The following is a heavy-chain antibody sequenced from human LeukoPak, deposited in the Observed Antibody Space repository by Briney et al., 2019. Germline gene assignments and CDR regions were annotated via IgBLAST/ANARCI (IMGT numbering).Heavy chain of an antibody. CDR3: ALRPVGFYYMDV. Sequence: SRTLSLTCTVSGGSISSGGYYWSWIRQHPGKGLEWIGYISYSGTTYYNPSLRSRVIISIDTSKNHFSLKLSSVTAADTAVYYCALRPVGFYYMDVWGKGTTVTVSS. CDR1: GGSISSGGYY. V-gene: IGHV4-31*03. J-gene: IGHJ6*03. CDR2: ISYSGTT. D-gene: IGHD4-17*01.